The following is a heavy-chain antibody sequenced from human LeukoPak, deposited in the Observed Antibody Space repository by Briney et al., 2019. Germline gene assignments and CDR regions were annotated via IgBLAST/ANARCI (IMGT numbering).Heavy chain of an antibody. J-gene: IGHJ4*02. CDR2: IYTSGST. CDR3: ARDMSSGWYPVNQYYFDY. Sequence: PSETLSLTCTVSGGSVSVSSGSYYWSWIRQPAGKGLEWIGRIYTSGSTNYNPSLKSRVTMSVDTSKNQFSLKLSSVTAADTAVYYCARDMSSGWYPVNQYYFDYWGQGTLVTVSS. V-gene: IGHV4-61*02. CDR1: GGSVSVSSGSYY. D-gene: IGHD6-19*01.